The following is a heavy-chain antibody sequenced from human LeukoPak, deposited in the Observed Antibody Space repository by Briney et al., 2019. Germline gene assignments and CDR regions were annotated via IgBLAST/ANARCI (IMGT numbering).Heavy chain of an antibody. Sequence: AGGSLRLSCAASGFTFSSYWMSWVRQAPGKGLEWVANIKQDGSEKYYVDSVKGRFTISRDNAKNSLYLQMNSLRPEDTAVYYCARARPSMWIDYWGQGTLVTVSS. CDR2: IKQDGSEK. J-gene: IGHJ4*02. CDR3: ARARPSMWIDY. D-gene: IGHD5-12*01. CDR1: GFTFSSYW. V-gene: IGHV3-7*01.